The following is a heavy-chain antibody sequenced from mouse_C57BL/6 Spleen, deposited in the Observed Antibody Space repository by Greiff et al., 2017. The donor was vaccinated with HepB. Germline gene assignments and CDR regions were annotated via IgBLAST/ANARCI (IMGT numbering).Heavy chain of an antibody. CDR1: GYTFTSYW. Sequence: QVQLQQPGAELVMPGASVKLSCKASGYTFTSYWMHWVKQRPGQGLEWIGKIDPSDSYTNYNQKFKGKSTLTVDKSSSTAYMQLSSLTSEDSAVYYCARITGTWPDYWGQGTTLTVSS. V-gene: IGHV1-69*01. CDR3: ARITGTWPDY. D-gene: IGHD4-1*01. CDR2: IDPSDSYT. J-gene: IGHJ2*01.